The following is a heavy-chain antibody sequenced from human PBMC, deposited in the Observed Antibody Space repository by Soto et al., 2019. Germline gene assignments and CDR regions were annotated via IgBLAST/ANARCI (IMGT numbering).Heavy chain of an antibody. CDR1: GFTFSGSA. CDR3: ATIIGDLWSNYDH. J-gene: IGHJ4*02. V-gene: IGHV3-73*01. D-gene: IGHD3-3*01. Sequence: EVQLVESGGGLVQPGGSLKVSCAASGFTFSGSAMHWVRQASGKGLEWVGRIKSKGNNYMTAYAASVKGRFTISRDDSNNTAYLQMNSLKTDDTAVYYCATIIGDLWSNYDHWGQGTLVTVSS. CDR2: IKSKGNNYMT.